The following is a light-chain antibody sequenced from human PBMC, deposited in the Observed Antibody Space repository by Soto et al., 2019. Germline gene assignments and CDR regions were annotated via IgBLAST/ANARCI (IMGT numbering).Light chain of an antibody. CDR1: SSNIGSHT. V-gene: IGLV1-44*01. Sequence: QFVLTQPPSASGTPGQRVAISCSGSSSNIGSHTVNWYQQLPGTAPKLLIYGNDQRPSGVPDRFSGSKSGTSASLAISGLQSEDEVDYYCAAWDDSLNGPVFGGGTKLTVL. CDR3: AAWDDSLNGPV. CDR2: GND. J-gene: IGLJ3*02.